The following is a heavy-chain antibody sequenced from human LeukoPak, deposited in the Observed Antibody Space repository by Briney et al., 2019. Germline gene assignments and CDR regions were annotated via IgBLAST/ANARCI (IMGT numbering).Heavy chain of an antibody. J-gene: IGHJ4*02. Sequence: ASVKVSCKASGYTFTSYDINWVRQATGQGLEWMGWMNPNSGGTNYAQKFQGRVTMTRDTSISTAYMELSRLRSDDTAVYYCARRGPFDYWGQGTLVTVSS. V-gene: IGHV1-2*02. D-gene: IGHD3-16*01. CDR1: GYTFTSYD. CDR2: MNPNSGGT. CDR3: ARRGPFDY.